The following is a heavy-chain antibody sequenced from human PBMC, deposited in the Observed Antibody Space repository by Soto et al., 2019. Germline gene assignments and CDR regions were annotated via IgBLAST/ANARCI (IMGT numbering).Heavy chain of an antibody. CDR1: GFTFSTYA. J-gene: IGHJ4*02. CDR3: AKGSRGHCTGVTCYPFGY. Sequence: PGGSLRLSCAASGFTFSTYAMNWVRQAPGKRLEWVSSITGGGTDTYYADSVKGRFTISRDNSKNTLYLQMSSLRAEDTAVYYCAKGSRGHCTGVTCYPFGYWGQGTQVTVSS. CDR2: ITGGGTDT. V-gene: IGHV3-23*01. D-gene: IGHD2-8*02.